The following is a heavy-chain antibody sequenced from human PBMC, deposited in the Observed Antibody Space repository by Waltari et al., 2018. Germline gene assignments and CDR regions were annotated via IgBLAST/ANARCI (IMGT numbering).Heavy chain of an antibody. CDR3: ARDSAFCNGCAVDL. J-gene: IGHJ3*01. CDR2: LKHDGSLK. V-gene: IGHV3-7*03. D-gene: IGHD2-8*01. Sequence: EVQMVESGGGLVQPGGSLRLSCIASGFTFSDYYMSWVRQAPGKGPGWVANLKHDGSLKSYVDAVRGRVIISRDNAKNSVFLQLNSLRVDDTAVYYCARDSAFCNGCAVDLWGQGTMVSVSS. CDR1: GFTFSDYY.